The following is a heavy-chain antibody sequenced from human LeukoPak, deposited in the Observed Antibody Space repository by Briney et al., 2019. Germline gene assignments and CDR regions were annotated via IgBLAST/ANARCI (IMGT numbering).Heavy chain of an antibody. Sequence: SQTLSLTCAISGDSVSSNSAAWNWIRQSPSRGLEWLGRTYYRSKWYNDYAVSVKGRITINPDTSKNQFSLQLNSVTPEDTAVYYCAREVRGAPLKYYYYGMDVWGQGTTVTVSS. CDR2: TYYRSKWYN. V-gene: IGHV6-1*01. CDR3: AREVRGAPLKYYYYGMDV. D-gene: IGHD3-10*01. J-gene: IGHJ6*02. CDR1: GDSVSSNSAA.